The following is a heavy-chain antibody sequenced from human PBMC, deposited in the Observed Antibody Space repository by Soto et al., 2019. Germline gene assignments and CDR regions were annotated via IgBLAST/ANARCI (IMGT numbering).Heavy chain of an antibody. V-gene: IGHV3-7*01. D-gene: IGHD2-15*01. J-gene: IGHJ6*02. CDR2: IKQDGSEK. Sequence: PGGSLRLSCAASGFTFSSYWMSWVRQAPGKGLEWVANIKQDGSEKYYVDSVKGRFTISRDNAKNSLYLQMNSLRAEDTAVYYCARELRVRSDIRYCSGGSCYDFYYYYGMDVWGQGTTVTVSS. CDR1: GFTFSSYW. CDR3: ARELRVRSDIRYCSGGSCYDFYYYYGMDV.